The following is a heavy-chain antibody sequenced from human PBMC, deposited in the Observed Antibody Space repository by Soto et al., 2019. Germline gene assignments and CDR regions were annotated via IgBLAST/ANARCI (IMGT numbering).Heavy chain of an antibody. J-gene: IGHJ4*02. CDR3: ARADTAMVTVDY. CDR2: IIPIFGTA. Sequence: ASVKVSCKASGGTFSSYAISWVRQAPGQGLEWMGGIIPIFGTANYAQKFQGRVTITADKSTSTAYMELSSLRSEDTAVYYCARADTAMVTVDYWGPGTLLTVSS. V-gene: IGHV1-69*06. D-gene: IGHD5-18*01. CDR1: GGTFSSYA.